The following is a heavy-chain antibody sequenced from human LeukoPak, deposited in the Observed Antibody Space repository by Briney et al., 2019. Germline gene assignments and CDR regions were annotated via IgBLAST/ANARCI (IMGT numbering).Heavy chain of an antibody. CDR1: GYSFTSYW. CDR2: IYPGDSDT. V-gene: IGHV5-51*01. Sequence: GESLQISCKGSGYSFTSYWIGWVRQMPGKGLEWMGIIYPGDSDTRYSPSFQGQVTISADKSISTAYLQWSSLKASDTAMYYCARASHGYGDYSHFDYWGQGTLVTVSS. CDR3: ARASHGYGDYSHFDY. J-gene: IGHJ4*02. D-gene: IGHD4-17*01.